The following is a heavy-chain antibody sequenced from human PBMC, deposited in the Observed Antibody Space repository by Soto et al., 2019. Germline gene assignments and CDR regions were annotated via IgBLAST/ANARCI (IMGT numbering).Heavy chain of an antibody. CDR2: INPNSGGT. CDR3: ARDLVQRGDHDILTGYYDY. J-gene: IGHJ4*02. V-gene: IGHV1-2*04. Sequence: ASVKVSCKASGYTFTGYYMHWVRQAPGQGLEWMGWINPNSGGTNYAQKCQGWVTMTRDTSISTAYMELRRLRSDDTAVYYCARDLVQRGDHDILTGYYDYWGQGTLVTVSS. CDR1: GYTFTGYY. D-gene: IGHD3-9*01.